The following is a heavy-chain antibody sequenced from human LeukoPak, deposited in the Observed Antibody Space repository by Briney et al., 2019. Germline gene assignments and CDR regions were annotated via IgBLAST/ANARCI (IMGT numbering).Heavy chain of an antibody. J-gene: IGHJ1*01. CDR1: GFTFSSYG. CDR3: TRNSGWYGLS. Sequence: LSGGSLRLSCAASGFTFSSYGMHWVRQAPGKGLEWVSSIDYDGGSGHYADSVKGRFTISRDNSNNTLFLHLNSLRGEDTAVYYCTRNSGWYGLSWGQGTLVTVSS. D-gene: IGHD6-19*01. V-gene: IGHV3-NL1*01. CDR2: IDYDGGSG.